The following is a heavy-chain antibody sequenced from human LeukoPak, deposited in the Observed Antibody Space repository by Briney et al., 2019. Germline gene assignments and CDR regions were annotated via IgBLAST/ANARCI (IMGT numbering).Heavy chain of an antibody. CDR1: GFTFSSYA. CDR2: ISGSGGST. J-gene: IGHJ4*02. V-gene: IGHV3-23*01. D-gene: IGHD3-22*01. CDR3: YIPYYDTSAYKGY. Sequence: PGGCLRLSCAASGFTFSSYAMTWVRQAPGKGLEWVSAISGSGGSTYYADSVKGRFTISRDNSKNTLYLQMNSLRAEDTAVYYCYIPYYDTSAYKGYWGQGTLVTVSS.